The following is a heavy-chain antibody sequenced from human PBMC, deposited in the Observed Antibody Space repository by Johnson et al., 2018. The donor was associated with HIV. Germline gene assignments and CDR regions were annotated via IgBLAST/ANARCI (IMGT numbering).Heavy chain of an antibody. D-gene: IGHD1-26*01. Sequence: VQLVESGGGLEQPGGSLRVSCAASGFTVSSYAMSWVRQAPGKGLEWVSVISGRGGSTYYGDSVKGRFTISRDNAKNSLYLQMNSLRAEDTALYYCAKDEGGSYSQDAFDIWGHGTMVTVSS. J-gene: IGHJ3*02. CDR2: ISGRGGST. CDR1: GFTVSSYA. V-gene: IGHV3-23*04. CDR3: AKDEGGSYSQDAFDI.